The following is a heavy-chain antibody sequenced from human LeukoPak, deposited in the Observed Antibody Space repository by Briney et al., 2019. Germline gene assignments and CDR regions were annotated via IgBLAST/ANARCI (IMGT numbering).Heavy chain of an antibody. CDR1: GFTFDDYG. Sequence: GGSLRLSCAASGFTFDDYGMSWVRQAPGKGLEWVSRIKSDGSTNYADSVKGRFTISRDNAKNTVSLQMNSLRPEDTGVYYCTRAPSEIGGYYPEYFRHWGQGTLVTVSS. J-gene: IGHJ1*01. V-gene: IGHV3-74*01. D-gene: IGHD3-22*01. CDR2: IKSDGST. CDR3: TRAPSEIGGYYPEYFRH.